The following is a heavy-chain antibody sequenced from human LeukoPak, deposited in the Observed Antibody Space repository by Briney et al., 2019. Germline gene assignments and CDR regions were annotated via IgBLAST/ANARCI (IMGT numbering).Heavy chain of an antibody. CDR3: AKVHDSGSYLFDY. J-gene: IGHJ4*02. V-gene: IGHV3-21*01. CDR2: ISGSSTYI. CDR1: GFTFSSYS. Sequence: GGSLRLSCAASGFTFSSYSMDWVRQAPGKGLEWVSSISGSSTYIYYADSVKGRFTISRDNAKNSLYLQMNSLRAEDTAVYYCAKVHDSGSYLFDYWGQGTLVTVSS. D-gene: IGHD1-26*01.